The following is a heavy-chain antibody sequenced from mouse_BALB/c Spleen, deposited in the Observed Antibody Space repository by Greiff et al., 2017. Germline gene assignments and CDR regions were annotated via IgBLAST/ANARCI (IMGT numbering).Heavy chain of an antibody. Sequence: EVHLVESGGGLVKPGGSLKLSCAASGFTFSDYYMYWVRQTPEKRLEWVATISDGGSYTYYPDSVKGRFTISRDNAKNNLYLQMSSLKSEDTAMYYCSRAPFYYDYDVGYARDYWGQGTSVTVSS. CDR1: GFTFSDYY. CDR2: ISDGGSYT. V-gene: IGHV5-4*02. CDR3: SRAPFYYDYDVGYARDY. J-gene: IGHJ4*01. D-gene: IGHD2-4*01.